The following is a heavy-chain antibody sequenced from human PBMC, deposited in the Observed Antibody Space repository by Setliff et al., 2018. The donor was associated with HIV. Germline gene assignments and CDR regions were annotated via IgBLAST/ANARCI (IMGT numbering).Heavy chain of an antibody. Sequence: LRLSCAASGFIFSSYAMHWVRQAPGKGLEWVSNISGSGDSTYYADSVKGRFTISRDNSKNTLYLQMNSLRAEDTAVYYCAKDRGYYGSGSSLDYWGQGTLVTVSS. CDR1: GFIFSSYA. CDR2: ISGSGDST. D-gene: IGHD3-10*01. J-gene: IGHJ4*02. CDR3: AKDRGYYGSGSSLDY. V-gene: IGHV3-23*01.